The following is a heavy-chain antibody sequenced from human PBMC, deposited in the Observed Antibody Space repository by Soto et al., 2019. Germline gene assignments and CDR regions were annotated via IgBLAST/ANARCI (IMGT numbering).Heavy chain of an antibody. Sequence: QITLKESGPPLVKPTQTLTLTCTFSGFSLSTSGVSVGWIRQPPGKALEWLALIYWDDDKRHSPSLKTRLTISKDTSKNQVVLTMTNMDPVDTATYYCAHACLYCSGVLFDYWGQGTLVTVSS. J-gene: IGHJ4*02. V-gene: IGHV2-5*02. CDR3: AHACLYCSGVLFDY. CDR1: GFSLSTSGVS. D-gene: IGHD2-15*01. CDR2: IYWDDDK.